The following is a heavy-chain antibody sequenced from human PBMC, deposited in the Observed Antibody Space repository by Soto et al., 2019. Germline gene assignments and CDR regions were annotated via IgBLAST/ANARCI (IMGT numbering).Heavy chain of an antibody. V-gene: IGHV3-74*01. J-gene: IGHJ3*01. CDR1: GFTLSGYW. CDR2: INSDGSSR. D-gene: IGHD3-9*01. Sequence: AGSLRLSSAASGFTLSGYWMHWFRQVTGKGLVWVSRINSDGSSRSYADSVKGRFTISRDNAKNTLHLQMNSLRAEDTAVYYCARVGLGSFDAFDVWGQGSRVTVSS. CDR3: ARVGLGSFDAFDV.